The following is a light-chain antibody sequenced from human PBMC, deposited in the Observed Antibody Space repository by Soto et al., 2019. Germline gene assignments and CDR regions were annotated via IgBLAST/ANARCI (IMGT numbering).Light chain of an antibody. CDR2: GTS. J-gene: IGKJ4*01. CDR3: QQFGSSLLT. Sequence: EIVLTQSPGTLSLSPGETATLSCRASQRVGSSYVAWYQQKPGQAPRLLIVGTSTRATGIPDRFSGSGSGTAFTLTISRLEPEDFAVYYCQQFGSSLLTFGGGTKVDIK. V-gene: IGKV3-20*01. CDR1: QRVGSSY.